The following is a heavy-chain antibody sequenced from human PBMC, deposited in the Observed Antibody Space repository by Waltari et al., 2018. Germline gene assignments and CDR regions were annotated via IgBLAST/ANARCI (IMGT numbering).Heavy chain of an antibody. CDR3: ARDWVYDAQY. V-gene: IGHV3-21*02. J-gene: IGHJ4*02. Sequence: EVQVVESGGGLVKPGGSLRLSCVVSGFTFSSYSMKWVRQAPGKGLVWVFSISSGSTHTVYADSVKGRFTISRNDANNSMFLQMTNLSAEDTGVYFCARDWVYDAQYWGQGTLVTVSS. CDR2: ISSGSTHT. D-gene: IGHD5-12*01. CDR1: GFTFSSYS.